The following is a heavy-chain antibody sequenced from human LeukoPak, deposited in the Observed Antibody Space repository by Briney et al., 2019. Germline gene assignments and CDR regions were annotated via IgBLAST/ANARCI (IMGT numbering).Heavy chain of an antibody. CDR1: GLTFSSYG. V-gene: IGHV3-30*02. CDR3: AKEVVGLLDWFDP. J-gene: IGHJ5*02. Sequence: GGSLRLSCAASGLTFSSYGMHWVRQAPGKGLEWVAFIRYDGSNKYYADSVKGRFTISRDNSKNTLYLQMNSLRAEDTAVYYCAKEVVGLLDWFDPWGQGTLVTVSS. CDR2: IRYDGSNK. D-gene: IGHD2-15*01.